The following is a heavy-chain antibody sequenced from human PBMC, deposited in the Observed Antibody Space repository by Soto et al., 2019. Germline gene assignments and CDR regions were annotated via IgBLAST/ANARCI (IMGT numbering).Heavy chain of an antibody. Sequence: GASVKVSCKASGGTFSSYAISWVRQAPGQGLEWMGGIIPIFGTANYAQKFQGRVTITADKSTSTAYMELSSLRSEDTAVYYCARRGKSIAADDAFDIWGQGTMVTVSS. V-gene: IGHV1-69*06. CDR2: IIPIFGTA. J-gene: IGHJ3*02. CDR3: ARRGKSIAADDAFDI. D-gene: IGHD6-6*01. CDR1: GGTFSSYA.